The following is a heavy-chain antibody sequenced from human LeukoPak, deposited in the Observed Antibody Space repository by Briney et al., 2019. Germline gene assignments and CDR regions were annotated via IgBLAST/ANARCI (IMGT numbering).Heavy chain of an antibody. J-gene: IGHJ4*02. CDR1: GFTFSSYG. Sequence: GGSLRLSCSASGFTFSSYGMHWVRQAPGKGLQYVSAITSTGASTYYADSVKGRFTISRDNSKNTLYLQMNSLRAEDTAVYYCAKDVALGDSRGYNYWRQGTLVTVSS. V-gene: IGHV3-64*04. D-gene: IGHD3-22*01. CDR2: ITSTGAST. CDR3: AKDVALGDSRGYNY.